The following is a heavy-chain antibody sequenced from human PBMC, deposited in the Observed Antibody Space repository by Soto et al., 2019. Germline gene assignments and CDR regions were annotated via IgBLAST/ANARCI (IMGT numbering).Heavy chain of an antibody. Sequence: QVQLVESGGGVVQPGRSLRLSCAASGFTFSSYGMHWVRQAPGKGLEWVAVISYDGSNKYYADSVKGRFTISRDNSKNSRYLQTNSLRAEDTAVYYCAKDSHSYYYYYGMDVWGQGTTVTVSS. CDR3: AKDSHSYYYYYGMDV. V-gene: IGHV3-30*18. CDR1: GFTFSSYG. J-gene: IGHJ6*02. CDR2: ISYDGSNK.